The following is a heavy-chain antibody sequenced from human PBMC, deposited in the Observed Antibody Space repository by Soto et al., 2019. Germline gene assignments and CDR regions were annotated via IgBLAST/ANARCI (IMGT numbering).Heavy chain of an antibody. Sequence: QVQLVQSGAEVKKPGPSGRASSGASGGHLTIPQAGWWQQAPGQGLEWMGGIILPFGTANYAQKFQGRVTITADESRATTYMEFSSLRFEDTAVYYCTRGPDYEGYFDFWGQGTLVTVSS. CDR1: GGHLTIP. D-gene: IGHD4-17*01. CDR3: TRGPDYEGYFDF. CDR2: IILPFGTA. V-gene: IGHV1-69*12. J-gene: IGHJ4*02.